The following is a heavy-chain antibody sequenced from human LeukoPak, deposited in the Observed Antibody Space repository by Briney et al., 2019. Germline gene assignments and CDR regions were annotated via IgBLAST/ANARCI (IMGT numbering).Heavy chain of an antibody. CDR1: GFTFSSYG. Sequence: GRSLRLSCAASGFTFSSYGMHWVRQAPGKGLEWVAVISYDGSNKHYADSVKSRFTISRDNSKNTMYLQMNSLRPEDTAVYYCAKDPSSGWYYFDYWGQGTLVTVSS. CDR2: ISYDGSNK. J-gene: IGHJ4*02. D-gene: IGHD6-19*01. V-gene: IGHV3-30*18. CDR3: AKDPSSGWYYFDY.